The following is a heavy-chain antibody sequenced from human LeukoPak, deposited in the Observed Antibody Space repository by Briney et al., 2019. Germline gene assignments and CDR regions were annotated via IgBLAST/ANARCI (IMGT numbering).Heavy chain of an antibody. V-gene: IGHV1-46*01. D-gene: IGHD3-3*01. J-gene: IGHJ5*02. CDR2: INPSGGST. CDR1: GYTFTSYY. CDR3: ARDIIEAYYDFWSGYSNWFDP. Sequence: GASVKVSCKASGYTFTSYYMHWVRQAPGQGLEWMGIINPSGGSTSYAQKFQGRVTMTRDTSTSTVYMELSSLRSEDTAVYYGARDIIEAYYDFWSGYSNWFDPWGQGTLVTVSS.